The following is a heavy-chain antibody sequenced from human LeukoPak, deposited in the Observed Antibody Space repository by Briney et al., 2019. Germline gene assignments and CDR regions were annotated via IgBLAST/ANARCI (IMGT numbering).Heavy chain of an antibody. D-gene: IGHD3-10*01. J-gene: IGHJ4*02. CDR3: AKDPYGSGSYFDY. CDR1: GFTFSSYG. Sequence: GGSLRLSCAASGFTFSSYGMHWVRQAPGKGLEWVAVIPYDGSNKYYADSVKGRFTISRDNSKNTLYLQMNSLRAEDTAVYYCAKDPYGSGSYFDYWGQGTLVTVSS. V-gene: IGHV3-30*18. CDR2: IPYDGSNK.